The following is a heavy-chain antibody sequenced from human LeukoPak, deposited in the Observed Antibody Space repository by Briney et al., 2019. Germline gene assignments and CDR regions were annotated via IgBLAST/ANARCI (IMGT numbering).Heavy chain of an antibody. CDR3: ATRESSMARSH. V-gene: IGHV3-7*01. CDR1: GFIFSDYW. J-gene: IGHJ4*02. D-gene: IGHD3-10*01. Sequence: GGSLRLSCAASGFIFSDYWMNWVRQVPGKGLEWVANINGDGSREEYVDSVRRRFTISRDNARNSLYLHMNSLRAEDTALYYCATRESSMARSHWGQGTLVTVSS. CDR2: INGDGSRE.